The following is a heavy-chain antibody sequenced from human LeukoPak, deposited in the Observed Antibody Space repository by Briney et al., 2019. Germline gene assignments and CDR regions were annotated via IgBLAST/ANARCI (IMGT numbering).Heavy chain of an antibody. CDR1: GGSISSYY. D-gene: IGHD4-23*01. CDR3: ASQVYGGNSGAFDI. Sequence: ETLFLTCTVSGGSISSYYWSWIRQPPGKGLEWVSVIYSGRSTYYADSVKGRFTISRDNSKNTLSLQMNSLRAEDTAVYYCASQVYGGNSGAFDIWGQGTMVTVSS. CDR2: IYSGRST. J-gene: IGHJ3*02. V-gene: IGHV3-66*04.